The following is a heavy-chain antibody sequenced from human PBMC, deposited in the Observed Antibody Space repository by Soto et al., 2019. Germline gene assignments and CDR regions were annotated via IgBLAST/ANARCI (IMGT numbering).Heavy chain of an antibody. CDR1: GYTFTSYD. V-gene: IGHV1-8*01. CDR2: MNPNSGNT. Sequence: QVQLVQSGAEVKKPGASVKVSCKASGYTFTSYDINWVRQATGQGLEWMGWMNPNSGNTGYAQKFQGKGTNNRNHSKSTTYMELSSLRSEDTAVYYCAREKTSYGMDVWGQGTTVTVSS. J-gene: IGHJ6*02. CDR3: AREKTSYGMDV.